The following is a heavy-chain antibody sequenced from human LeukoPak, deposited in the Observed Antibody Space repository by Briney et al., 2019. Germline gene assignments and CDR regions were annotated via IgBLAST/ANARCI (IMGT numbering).Heavy chain of an antibody. V-gene: IGHV3-7*01. Sequence: PGGSLRLSRAASGFTLSTYWMSWARPAPGKGREWVANIKQDGSEKYYVDSVKGRLIITRDNTKNSLYLQMNSLRAEDTAVYYCARDRRLDYYYYMDVWGKGTTVTVSS. CDR1: GFTLSTYW. CDR2: IKQDGSEK. J-gene: IGHJ6*03. CDR3: ARDRRLDYYYYMDV.